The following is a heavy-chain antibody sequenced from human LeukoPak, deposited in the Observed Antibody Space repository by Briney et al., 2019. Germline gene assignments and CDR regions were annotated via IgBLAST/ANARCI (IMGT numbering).Heavy chain of an antibody. CDR3: ARHGPISAPGLRWFDP. V-gene: IGHV4-4*08. Sequence: SETLSLTCTVSGGSINNYYWSWIRQSPGKGLEWIGYFYNSGSRYYNPSLKSRVTISVDMSKNQFSLKLSSVTAADTAVCYCARHGPISAPGLRWFDPWGQGALVTVSS. CDR2: FYNSGSR. J-gene: IGHJ5*02. CDR1: GGSINNYY. D-gene: IGHD2/OR15-2a*01.